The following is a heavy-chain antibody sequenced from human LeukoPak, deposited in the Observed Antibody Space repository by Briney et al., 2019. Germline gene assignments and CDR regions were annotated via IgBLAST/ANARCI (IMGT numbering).Heavy chain of an antibody. J-gene: IGHJ5*02. D-gene: IGHD6-13*01. Sequence: GSLRLSCAASGFTFSSYSMNWVRQAPGKGLEWVSYISSSSSTIYYADSVKGRFTISRDNAKNSLYLQMNSLRAEDTAVYYCARDLSIAAGWFDPWGQGTLVTVSS. V-gene: IGHV3-48*04. CDR2: ISSSSSTI. CDR1: GFTFSSYS. CDR3: ARDLSIAAGWFDP.